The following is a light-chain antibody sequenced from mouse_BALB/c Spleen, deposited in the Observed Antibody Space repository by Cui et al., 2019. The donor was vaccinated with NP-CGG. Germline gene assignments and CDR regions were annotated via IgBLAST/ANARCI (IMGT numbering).Light chain of an antibody. J-gene: IGLJ1*01. Sequence: HAVLPQAAALTTSPGETVTLTCRSSTGAVTTSNYANWVQEKPDHLFTGLIGGTNNRAPGVPARFSGSLIGDKAALTITGAQTEDEAIYFCTLWYSNHWVFGGGTKLTVL. CDR3: TLWYSNHWV. CDR2: GTN. CDR1: TGAVTTSNY. V-gene: IGLV1*01.